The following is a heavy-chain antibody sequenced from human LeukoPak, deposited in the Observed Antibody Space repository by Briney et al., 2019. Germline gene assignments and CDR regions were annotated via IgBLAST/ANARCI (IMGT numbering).Heavy chain of an antibody. CDR2: ISYDGSNK. V-gene: IGHV3-30*03. J-gene: IGHJ4*02. D-gene: IGHD3-10*01. CDR3: ARDRLVRGVLYYFDY. CDR1: GFTFSSYG. Sequence: GGSLRLSCAASGFTFSSYGMHWVRQAPGKGLEWVAVISYDGSNKYYADSVKGRFTISRDNSKNTLYLQMNSLRAEDTAVYYCARDRLVRGVLYYFDYWGQGTLVTVSS.